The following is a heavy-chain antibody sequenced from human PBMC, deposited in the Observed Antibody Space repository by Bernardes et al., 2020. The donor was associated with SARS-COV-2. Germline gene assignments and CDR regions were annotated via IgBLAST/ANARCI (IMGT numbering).Heavy chain of an antibody. J-gene: IGHJ4*02. CDR1: GFTFSSYW. CDR3: VRGPSDGHGRFEY. CDR2: INSDGRTT. Sequence: GGSLRLSCAASGFTFSSYWMHWVRQGPGKGLVWVSRINSDGRTTTYADSVKGRFTISSDNGKNTLYLQMNSLRAEDTAVYYCVRGPSDGHGRFEYWGQGALVTVSS. V-gene: IGHV3-74*01.